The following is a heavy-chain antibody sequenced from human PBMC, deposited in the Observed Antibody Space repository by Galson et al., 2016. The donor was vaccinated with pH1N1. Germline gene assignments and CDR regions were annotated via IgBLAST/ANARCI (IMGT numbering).Heavy chain of an antibody. CDR1: GGSTNSADYY. J-gene: IGHJ6*02. CDR3: ARGEGIRYYYSGMDV. Sequence: TLSLTCTVSGGSTNSADYYWSWIRQPPGKGLEWIGYIYYSGTTYFSPSLKSRLSMSVDMSNNQFSLTLNSVTAADTAVYYCARGEGIRYYYSGMDVWGQGTTVTVFS. D-gene: IGHD3-16*01. V-gene: IGHV4-30-4*01. CDR2: IYYSGTT.